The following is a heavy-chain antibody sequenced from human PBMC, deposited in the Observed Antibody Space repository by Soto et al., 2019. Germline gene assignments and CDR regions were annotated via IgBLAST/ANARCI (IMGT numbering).Heavy chain of an antibody. Sequence: LRLSCVASRFIFSDYGMHWVRQAPGKGLEWVAVIWNDGSNKYYADSVKGRFTISRDNSKNTLYLQMNSLRAEDTAVYYCASQNYYDSSGYYHYYYYYGMDVWGQGTTVTVSS. D-gene: IGHD3-22*01. CDR3: ASQNYYDSSGYYHYYYYYGMDV. J-gene: IGHJ6*02. CDR1: RFIFSDYG. V-gene: IGHV3-33*01. CDR2: IWNDGSNK.